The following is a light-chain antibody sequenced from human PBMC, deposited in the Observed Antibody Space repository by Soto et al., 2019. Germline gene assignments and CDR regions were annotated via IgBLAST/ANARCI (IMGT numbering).Light chain of an antibody. Sequence: QSALTQPASVSGSPGQSITISCTGTSSDVGDYNYVSWYQHHPGKAPKLIIYEVSTRPSGVSHRFSGSKSGNTASLTISGLRAEDEADYYCSSYTSSVTLVFGTGTKLTVL. CDR2: EVS. CDR1: SSDVGDYNY. CDR3: SSYTSSVTLV. V-gene: IGLV2-14*01. J-gene: IGLJ1*01.